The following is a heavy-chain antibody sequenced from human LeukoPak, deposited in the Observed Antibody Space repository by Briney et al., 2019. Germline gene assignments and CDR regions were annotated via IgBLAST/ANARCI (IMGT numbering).Heavy chain of an antibody. CDR2: IYPGDSGT. J-gene: IGHJ4*02. CDR3: ARHWRYNIGWDDSGGQ. Sequence: GESLKISCKGSGYSFTVYWIGWVRQTPGKGLQWMGIIYPGDSGTKYSPSFQGQVTMSVDKSISTAYLQWGSLKASDTAMYYCARHWRYNIGWDDSGGQWGQGTLVTVSS. D-gene: IGHD6-19*01. V-gene: IGHV5-51*01. CDR1: GYSFTVYW.